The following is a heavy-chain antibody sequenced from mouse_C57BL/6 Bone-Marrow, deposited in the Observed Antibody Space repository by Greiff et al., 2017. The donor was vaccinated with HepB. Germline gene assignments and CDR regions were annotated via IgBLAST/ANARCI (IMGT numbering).Heavy chain of an antibody. CDR3: ARGDLGYYYGSSYYFDY. V-gene: IGHV1-72*01. CDR2: IDPNSGGT. CDR1: GYTFTSYW. Sequence: QVQLQQSGAELVKPGASVKLSCKASGYTFTSYWMHWVKQRPGRGLEWIGRIDPNSGGTKYNEKFKRKATLTVDKPSSTAYMQLSSLTSEDSAVYYCARGDLGYYYGSSYYFDYWGQGTTLTVSS. J-gene: IGHJ2*01. D-gene: IGHD1-1*01.